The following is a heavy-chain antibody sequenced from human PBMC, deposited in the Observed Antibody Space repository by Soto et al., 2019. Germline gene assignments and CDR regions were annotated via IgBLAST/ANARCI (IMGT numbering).Heavy chain of an antibody. CDR3: AKDRSSGSPYYGMDF. CDR2: FKWNSGDV. CDR1: GFTFGDYA. Sequence: TGGSLRLSCAASGFTFGDYAMHWVRQVPGKGLEWVSGFKWNSGDVGYADSVKGRFTISRDNARNSLYLQMNSLRPEDTAVYYCAKDRSSGSPYYGMDFWGQGTMVTAP. V-gene: IGHV3-9*01. D-gene: IGHD3-10*01. J-gene: IGHJ6*02.